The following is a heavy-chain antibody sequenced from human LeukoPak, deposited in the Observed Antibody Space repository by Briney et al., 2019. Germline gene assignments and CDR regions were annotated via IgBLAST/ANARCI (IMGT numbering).Heavy chain of an antibody. CDR2: IYYSGST. CDR1: GGSISSSSYY. J-gene: IGHJ6*02. V-gene: IGHV4-39*01. Sequence: SETLSLTCTVSGGSISSSSYYWGWIRQPPGKGLEWIGSIYYSGSTYYNPSLKSRVTISVDTSKNQFSLKLSSVTAADTAVYYCATRIDLYYDFWSGYYDYYYYYGMDVWGQGTTVTVSS. CDR3: ATRIDLYYDFWSGYYDYYYYYGMDV. D-gene: IGHD3-3*01.